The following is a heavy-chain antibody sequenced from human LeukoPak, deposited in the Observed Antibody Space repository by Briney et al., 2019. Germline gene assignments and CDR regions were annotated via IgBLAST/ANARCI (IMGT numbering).Heavy chain of an antibody. D-gene: IGHD3-9*01. CDR1: GFTFSSYA. V-gene: IGHV3-21*01. CDR2: ISSSYI. CDR3: ARDSSVLRYFDWLAGSGMDV. Sequence: GGSLRLSCAASGFTFSSYAMNWVRQAPGKGLEWVSSISSSYIYYADSVKGRFTISRDNAKNSLYLQMNSLRAEDTAVYYCARDSSVLRYFDWLAGSGMDVWGQGTTVTVSS. J-gene: IGHJ6*02.